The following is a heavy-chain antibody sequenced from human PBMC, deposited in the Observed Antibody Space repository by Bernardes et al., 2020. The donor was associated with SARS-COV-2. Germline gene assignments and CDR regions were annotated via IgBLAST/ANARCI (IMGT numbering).Heavy chain of an antibody. CDR1: GFTVSDHW. V-gene: IGHV3-74*03. CDR2: ISGDGRII. Sequence: GGSLRLSCAASGFTVSDHWMHWVRQVPGEGLLWVSRISGDGRIIEYSYSVKGRFAVSRDNAKNTLYLQMNSLRAEDTAVYYCARESIVWSNAFDYWGQGTLVTVSS. J-gene: IGHJ4*02. CDR3: ARESIVWSNAFDY. D-gene: IGHD3-22*01.